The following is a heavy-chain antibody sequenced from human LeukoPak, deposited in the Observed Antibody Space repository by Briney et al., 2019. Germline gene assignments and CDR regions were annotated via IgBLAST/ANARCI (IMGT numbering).Heavy chain of an antibody. V-gene: IGHV4-39*01. D-gene: IGHD5-12*01. CDR2: IYYSGST. CDR3: ARPRRIGYSGYDDGDY. Sequence: SETLSLTCTVSGGSISSSSYYWGWIRQPPGKGLEWIGSIYYSGSTYYNPSLKSRVTISVDTSKNQFSLKLSSVTAADTAVYYCARPRRIGYSGYDDGDYWGQGTLVPVSS. J-gene: IGHJ4*02. CDR1: GGSISSSSYY.